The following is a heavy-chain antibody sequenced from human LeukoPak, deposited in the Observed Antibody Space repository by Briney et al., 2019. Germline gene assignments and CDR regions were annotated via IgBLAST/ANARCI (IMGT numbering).Heavy chain of an antibody. Sequence: ASVKVPCKASGYTFTSYDINWVRQSTGQGLEWMGWMNPNSGNTGYAQKFQGRVTMTRNTSISTAYMELSSLRSEDTAVYYCARSGSSSSFPLDYWGQGTLVTVSS. V-gene: IGHV1-8*01. J-gene: IGHJ4*02. CDR2: MNPNSGNT. CDR1: GYTFTSYD. CDR3: ARSGSSSSFPLDY. D-gene: IGHD6-6*01.